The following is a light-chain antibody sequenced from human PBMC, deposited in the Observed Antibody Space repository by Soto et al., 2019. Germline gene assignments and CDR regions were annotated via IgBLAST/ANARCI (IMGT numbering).Light chain of an antibody. V-gene: IGLV2-14*01. CDR2: EVR. J-gene: IGLJ1*01. CDR1: SSDIGGYNY. CDR3: SSYTSSSTLYV. Sequence: QSALTQPASVSGSPGQSITISCTGTSSDIGGYNYVSWYQQHPGKAPKLMIYEVRNRPSGVSNRLSGSKSGNTASLTISGLQAEDEADYYCSSYTSSSTLYVFGTGTKVTVL.